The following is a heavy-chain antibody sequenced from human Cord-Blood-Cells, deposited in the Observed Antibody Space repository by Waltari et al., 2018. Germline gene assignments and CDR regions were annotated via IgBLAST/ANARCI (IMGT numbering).Heavy chain of an antibody. CDR3: AGVADDSSGYYGPQYGMDV. D-gene: IGHD3-22*01. J-gene: IGHJ6*02. Sequence: QAELAETGTAVKEPGASVTVSCQPSGYTFNSHDCYGVRQATGTGLEWAGWRNPNRGKTGYAQKNQGRDTMTRNTTISTAYMELSSLRSDDTAVYYCAGVADDSSGYYGPQYGMDVWGQGTTVTVSS. CDR1: GYTFNSHD. CDR2: RNPNRGKT. V-gene: IGHV1-8*01.